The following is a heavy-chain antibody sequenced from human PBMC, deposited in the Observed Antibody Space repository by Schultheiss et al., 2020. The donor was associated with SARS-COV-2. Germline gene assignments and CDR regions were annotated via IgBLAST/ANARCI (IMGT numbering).Heavy chain of an antibody. CDR2: IYYSGNT. V-gene: IGHV4-31*03. D-gene: IGHD3-10*02. J-gene: IGHJ6*02. CDR3: ARRMFYYYGMDV. CDR1: GGSISSGGYY. Sequence: SETLSLTCTVSGGSISSGGYYWSWIRQRPGKGLEWIGYIYYSGNTYFNPSLKSRVAISLDTSKNHLSLNLTSVTAADTAVYFCARRMFYYYGMDVWGQGTTVTVSS.